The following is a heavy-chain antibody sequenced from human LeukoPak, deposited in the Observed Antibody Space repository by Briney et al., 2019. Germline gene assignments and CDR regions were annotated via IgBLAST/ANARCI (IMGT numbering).Heavy chain of an antibody. CDR1: GIIFSDYG. CDR2: IWYDGSNK. CDR3: ARDSRYSSLSVVGGYFYYYLDV. D-gene: IGHD6-6*01. V-gene: IGHV3-33*01. J-gene: IGHJ6*03. Sequence: GGSLRLSCAASGIIFSDYGMHWVRQAPGRGLEWVAVIWYDGSNKYYADSVKGRFTISRDNSKNTLYLLMNSLRAEDTSVYYCARDSRYSSLSVVGGYFYYYLDVWGKGTTVPVSS.